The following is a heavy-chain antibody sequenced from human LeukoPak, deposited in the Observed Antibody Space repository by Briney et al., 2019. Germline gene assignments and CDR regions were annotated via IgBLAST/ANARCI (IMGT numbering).Heavy chain of an antibody. CDR1: GYTFTSYA. CDR3: ARDRVLRYSFGPGWLDP. V-gene: IGHV7-4-1*02. CDR2: INTNTGNP. Sequence: ASVKVSCKASGYTFTSYAMNWVRQAPGQGLEWMGWINTNTGNPTYAQGFTGRFVFSLDTSVSTAYLQISSLKAEDTAVYYCARDRVLRYSFGPGWLDPWGQGTLVTVSS. D-gene: IGHD3-9*01. J-gene: IGHJ5*02.